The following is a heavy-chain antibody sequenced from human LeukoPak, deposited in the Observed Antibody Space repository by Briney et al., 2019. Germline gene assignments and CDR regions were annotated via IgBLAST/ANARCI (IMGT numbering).Heavy chain of an antibody. CDR1: GFTFSSYS. V-gene: IGHV3-21*04. J-gene: IGHJ5*02. CDR2: ISSSSSYI. D-gene: IGHD3-10*01. CDR3: AKEWDGSGTRLGWFDP. Sequence: GRSLRLSCAASGFTFSSYSMNWVRQAPGKGLEWVSSISSSSSYIYYADSVEGRFTISRDNSKNTLYLQMNSLRAEDTATYYCAKEWDGSGTRLGWFDPWGQGTLVTVSS.